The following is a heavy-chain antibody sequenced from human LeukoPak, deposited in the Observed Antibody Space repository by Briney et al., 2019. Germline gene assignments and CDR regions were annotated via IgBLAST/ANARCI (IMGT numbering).Heavy chain of an antibody. D-gene: IGHD3-22*01. CDR3: ARDRYDRKTRYDV. CDR2: ISGSGATT. Sequence: GGSLRLSCAASGFTFSSYGMSWVRQAPGKGLDWVSAISGSGATTYYADSVKGRFTIARDNAKNSLYLQMNNLRPEDTAVYFCARDRYDRKTRYDVWGQGTTVTVS. J-gene: IGHJ6*02. V-gene: IGHV3-23*01. CDR1: GFTFSSYG.